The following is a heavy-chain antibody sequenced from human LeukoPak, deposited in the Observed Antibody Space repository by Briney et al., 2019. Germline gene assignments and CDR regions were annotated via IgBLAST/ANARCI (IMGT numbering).Heavy chain of an antibody. V-gene: IGHV3-21*01. D-gene: IGHD3-10*01. Sequence: GGSLRLSCAASGFTFSSYSMNWVRQAPGKGLEWVSSISSSSSYIYYADSVKGRFTISRDNAKNSLYLQMNCLRAEDTAVYYCARSRSGTETFDYWGQGTLVTVSS. CDR3: ARSRSGTETFDY. CDR2: ISSSSSYI. CDR1: GFTFSSYS. J-gene: IGHJ4*02.